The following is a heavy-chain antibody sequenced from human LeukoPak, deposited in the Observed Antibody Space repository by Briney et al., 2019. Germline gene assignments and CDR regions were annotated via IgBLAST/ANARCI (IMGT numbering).Heavy chain of an antibody. Sequence: GPPVKFSGKAFEGTFSGYAITGLRQAPGQGFDGMGGIIPIFGTANYAQKFQGRVTITADESTSTAYMEPSSLRSEDTAVYYCARELGIAVAGRFDPWGQGTLVTVSS. D-gene: IGHD6-19*01. CDR3: ARELGIAVAGRFDP. J-gene: IGHJ5*02. V-gene: IGHV1-69*01. CDR2: IIPIFGTA. CDR1: EGTFSGYA.